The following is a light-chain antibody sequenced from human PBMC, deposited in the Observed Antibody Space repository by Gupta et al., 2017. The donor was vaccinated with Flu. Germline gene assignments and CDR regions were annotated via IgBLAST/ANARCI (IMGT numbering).Light chain of an antibody. V-gene: IGLV4-69*01. CDR2: LNRDGSH. CDR3: QTWTTGIRL. Sequence: LVLTQSPSASASLGASVKLPCTLSSGHSSYAIAWHQQQPEKGPRYLMMLNRDGSHSKEAGSPDRFSGSSAGAERYLTISSLQSEDEADYYCQTWTTGIRLFGGGTKLTVL. J-gene: IGLJ3*02. CDR1: SGHSSYA.